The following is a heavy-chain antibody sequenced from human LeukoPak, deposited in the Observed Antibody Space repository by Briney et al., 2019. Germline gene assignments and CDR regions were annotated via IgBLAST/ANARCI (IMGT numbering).Heavy chain of an antibody. J-gene: IGHJ4*02. CDR3: ARDTPSSSSWYGHYFDY. CDR2: IYYSGST. Sequence: PSETLSLTFTVSGGSISSYYWSWIRQPPGKGLEWIGYIYYSGSTNYNPSLKSRVTISVDTSKNQFSLKLSSVTAADTAVYYCARDTPSSSSWYGHYFDYWGQGTLVTVSS. V-gene: IGHV4-59*01. CDR1: GGSISSYY. D-gene: IGHD6-13*01.